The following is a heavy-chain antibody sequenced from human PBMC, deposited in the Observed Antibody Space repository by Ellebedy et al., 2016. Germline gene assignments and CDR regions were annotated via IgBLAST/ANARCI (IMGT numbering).Heavy chain of an antibody. J-gene: IGHJ4*02. V-gene: IGHV1-2*02. CDR1: GYTFKNYY. CDR2: INPTTGAT. CDR3: AKDRSFYFDY. D-gene: IGHD3-16*02. Sequence: ASVKVSCKASGYTFKNYYMHWVRQAPGQGLEWMGWINPTTGATKYAQKFQGRVSMTSDTSLSTAHMELSSLRSDDTAVYYCAKDRSFYFDYWGQGTLVSVSS.